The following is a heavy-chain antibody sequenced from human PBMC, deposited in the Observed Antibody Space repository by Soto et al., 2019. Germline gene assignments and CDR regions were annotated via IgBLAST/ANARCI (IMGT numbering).Heavy chain of an antibody. V-gene: IGHV4-61*03. Sequence: QVQLQESGPGRVKPSETLSLTCTVSGDSVRSGSFYWSWIRQPPGKGLEWIGYIYYTGRTSYNPSLKSRVTLSIDPSKNHFALNLTSVTAADTAIYYCARDSTAFVFDYWGQGALVTVSS. D-gene: IGHD2-2*01. CDR3: ARDSTAFVFDY. J-gene: IGHJ4*02. CDR2: IYYTGRT. CDR1: GDSVRSGSFY.